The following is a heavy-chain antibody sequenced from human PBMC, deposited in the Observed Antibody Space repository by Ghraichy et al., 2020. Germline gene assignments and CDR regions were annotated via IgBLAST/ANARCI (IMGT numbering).Heavy chain of an antibody. J-gene: IGHJ4*02. Sequence: SETLSLTCTVSGDSISSSSYYWGWIRQPPGKGLEWIGTIYYSGSTFYNPSLKTRLTISVDTSKNQFSLKVSSVTAADTAVYYCARFSRDASAYSHYFDYWGQGTLVTVSS. CDR3: ARFSRDASAYSHYFDY. CDR1: GDSISSSSYY. D-gene: IGHD3-22*01. V-gene: IGHV4-39*07. CDR2: IYYSGST.